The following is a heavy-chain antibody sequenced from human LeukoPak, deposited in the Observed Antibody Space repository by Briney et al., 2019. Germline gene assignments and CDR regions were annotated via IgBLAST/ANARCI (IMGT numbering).Heavy chain of an antibody. Sequence: SVKVSCKASGGTFSSYAISWVRQAPGQGLEWVGRIIPILGIANYAQKFQGRVTITADKSTSTAYMELSSLRSEDTAVYYCARGLRGYRYFDYWGQGTLVTVSS. D-gene: IGHD5-18*01. V-gene: IGHV1-69*04. CDR1: GGTFSSYA. J-gene: IGHJ4*02. CDR2: IIPILGIA. CDR3: ARGLRGYRYFDY.